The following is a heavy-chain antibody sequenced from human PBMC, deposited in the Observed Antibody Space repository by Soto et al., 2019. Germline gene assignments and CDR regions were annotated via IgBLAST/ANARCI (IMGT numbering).Heavy chain of an antibody. CDR2: IYYSGFT. D-gene: IGHD3-22*01. CDR1: GGPINSGGTY. V-gene: IGHV4-31*03. CDR3: ARVSEYDRSAVPYIFV. Sequence: SETLSLTCSVSGGPINSGGTYWSWVRQHPGMGLEWIGYIYYSGFTYYHPSLKGRVTISLDTSKNQFSLTLSSVTAADTAVYYCARVSEYDRSAVPYIFVWGQGTTVTVSS. J-gene: IGHJ6*02.